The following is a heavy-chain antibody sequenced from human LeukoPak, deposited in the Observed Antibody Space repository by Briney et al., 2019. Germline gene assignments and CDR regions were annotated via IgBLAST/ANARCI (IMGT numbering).Heavy chain of an antibody. Sequence: AGGSLRLSCAASGFILSDYYMSWIRQAPGKGLEWVSSISSSSSYIYYADSVKGRFTISRDNAKNSLYLQMNSLRAEDTAVYYCARDPITMVRGVTNWFDPWGQGTLVTVSS. J-gene: IGHJ5*02. CDR3: ARDPITMVRGVTNWFDP. D-gene: IGHD3-10*01. CDR1: GFILSDYY. V-gene: IGHV3-11*06. CDR2: ISSSSSYI.